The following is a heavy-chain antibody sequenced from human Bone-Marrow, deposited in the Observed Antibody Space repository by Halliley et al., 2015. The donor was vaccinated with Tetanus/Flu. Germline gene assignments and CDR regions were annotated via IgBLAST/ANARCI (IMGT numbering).Heavy chain of an antibody. J-gene: IGHJ4*02. CDR3: AAPGLGFFDY. CDR2: INPSGNKT. D-gene: IGHD6-19*01. Sequence: QLVQSGAEVKKPGASVKVACKASGNTLTNNFMHWVRQAPGQGLEWMGIINPSGNKTTYAQKFQGRLTMTRVTSTRTVYMELSNLRSEDTAVYYCAAPGLGFFDYWGQGTLVTVSP. CDR1: GNTLTNNF. V-gene: IGHV1-46*01.